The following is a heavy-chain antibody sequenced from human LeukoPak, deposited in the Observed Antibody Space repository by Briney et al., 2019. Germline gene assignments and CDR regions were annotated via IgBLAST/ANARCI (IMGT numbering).Heavy chain of an antibody. CDR1: GYTFSGYW. V-gene: IGHV5-51*01. D-gene: IGHD2-2*01. CDR3: ARQNRYCSSTNCYGVLDY. Sequence: GESLKILCRGSGYTFSGYWIAWVRRMPARGLQWLGIIYPDDSDTTYNPSFQGQVTMSADKSISTAYLQWSSLKASDTAMYYCARQNRYCSSTNCYGVLDYWGRGSLVTVSS. CDR2: IYPDDSDT. J-gene: IGHJ4*02.